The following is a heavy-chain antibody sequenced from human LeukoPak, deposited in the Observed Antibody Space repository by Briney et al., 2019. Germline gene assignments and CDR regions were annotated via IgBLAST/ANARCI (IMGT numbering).Heavy chain of an antibody. V-gene: IGHV4-30-4*08. D-gene: IGHD1-26*01. CDR1: GDSISSGDYY. CDR2: IHYSGST. Sequence: SQALSLTCTVSGDSISSGDYYWSWIRQPPGKGLEWIGYIHYSGSTYYNPSLKSRVTISVDTSENQFSLKLSSVTAADTAVYYCARDPAGGARGSYGFDYWGQGTLVTVSS. J-gene: IGHJ4*02. CDR3: ARDPAGGARGSYGFDY.